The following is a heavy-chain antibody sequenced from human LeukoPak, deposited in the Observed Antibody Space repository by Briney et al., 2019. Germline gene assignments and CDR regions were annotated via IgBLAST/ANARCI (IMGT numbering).Heavy chain of an antibody. CDR1: GGSISTYY. Sequence: KSSETLSLTCSVSGGSISTYYWNWIRQTPGKGLEWIGHISYGNTDYNPSLKSRVTISVDTTRNQFSLNLNSVTAADTAVYFCARDRGIASALDVWGKGTTVTASS. V-gene: IGHV4-59*01. J-gene: IGHJ6*04. D-gene: IGHD6-13*01. CDR3: ARDRGIASALDV. CDR2: ISYGNT.